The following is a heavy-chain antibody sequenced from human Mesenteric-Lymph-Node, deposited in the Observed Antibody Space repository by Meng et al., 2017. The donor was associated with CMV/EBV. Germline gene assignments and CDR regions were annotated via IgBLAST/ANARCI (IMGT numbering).Heavy chain of an antibody. CDR2: MYPDSGGT. V-gene: IGHV1-2*06. CDR1: GSTFTDYY. Sequence: SGSTFTDYYIHWVRQAPGQGLEWMGRMYPDSGGTKYAEKFQGRVTMTRDTSISTAYMELRSLRSDDTAVYYCARGQSLWFGELSGYDYWGQGTLVTVSS. D-gene: IGHD3-10*01. CDR3: ARGQSLWFGELSGYDY. J-gene: IGHJ4*02.